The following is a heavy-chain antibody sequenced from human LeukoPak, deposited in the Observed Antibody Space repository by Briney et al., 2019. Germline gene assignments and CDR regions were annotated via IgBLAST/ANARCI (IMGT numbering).Heavy chain of an antibody. CDR1: GGSISTGDYY. V-gene: IGHV4-30-4*01. CDR2: IYYSGST. J-gene: IGHJ4*02. CDR3: ARVGDYYFDY. D-gene: IGHD4-17*01. Sequence: SQTLSLTCTVSGGSISTGDYYWNWIRQPPGKGLEWIGYIYYSGSTYYNPSLKSRVTISVDTSKNQFPLKLSSVTAADTAVYYCARVGDYYFDYWGQGSLVTVSS.